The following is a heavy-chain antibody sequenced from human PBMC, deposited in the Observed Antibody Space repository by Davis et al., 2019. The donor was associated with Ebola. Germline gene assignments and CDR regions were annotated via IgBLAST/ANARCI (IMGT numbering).Heavy chain of an antibody. J-gene: IGHJ4*02. V-gene: IGHV4-39*07. CDR3: ARWGDYYDFWSGYRGFDY. D-gene: IGHD3-3*01. CDR2: INHSGST. Sequence: PSETLSLTCTVSGGSISSGGYYWSWIRQPPGKGLEWIGEINHSGSTNYNPSLKSRVTISVDTSKNQFSLKLSSVTAADTAVYYCARWGDYYDFWSGYRGFDYWGQGTLVTVSS. CDR1: GGSISSGGYY.